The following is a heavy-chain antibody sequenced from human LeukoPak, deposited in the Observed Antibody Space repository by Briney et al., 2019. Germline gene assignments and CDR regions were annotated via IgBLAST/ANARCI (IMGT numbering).Heavy chain of an antibody. CDR2: INHSGST. J-gene: IGHJ4*02. V-gene: IGHV4-34*01. Sequence: PSETLSLTCAVYGGSFSGYYWSWIRQPPGKGLEWIGEINHSGSTNYNPSLKSRVTISVDTSKNQFSLKLSSVTAADTAVYYCARGPSWRSSGWYVYWGQGTLVTVSS. CDR1: GGSFSGYY. CDR3: ARGPSWRSSGWYVY. D-gene: IGHD6-19*01.